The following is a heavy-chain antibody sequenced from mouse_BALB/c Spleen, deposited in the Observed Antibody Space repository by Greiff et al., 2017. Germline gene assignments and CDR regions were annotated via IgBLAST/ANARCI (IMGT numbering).Heavy chain of an antibody. CDR3: ASYDYYAMDY. Sequence: QVQLKESGPGLVQPSQSLSITCTVSGFSLTSYCVHWVRQSPGKGLEWMGVIWSGGSTDYNAAFISRLSISKDNSKSQVFFKMNSLQANDTAIYYCASYDYYAMDYWGQGTSVTVSS. CDR2: IWSGGST. CDR1: GFSLTSYC. D-gene: IGHD1-1*02. J-gene: IGHJ4*01. V-gene: IGHV2-2*02.